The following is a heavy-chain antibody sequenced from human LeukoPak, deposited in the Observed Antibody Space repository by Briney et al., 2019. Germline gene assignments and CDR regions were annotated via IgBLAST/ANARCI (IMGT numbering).Heavy chain of an antibody. Sequence: GRSLRLSCEASGFTFSIFPMHWVRQAPGKGLEWVALISSGSEKYYADSEKGRFTISRDNSKNMLYLQMNSLRADDTAVYYCARDLELSAVYYFDSWGQGTLVSVSS. CDR3: ARDLELSAVYYFDS. D-gene: IGHD3-3*01. CDR2: ISSGSEK. CDR1: GFTFSIFP. V-gene: IGHV3-30*04. J-gene: IGHJ4*02.